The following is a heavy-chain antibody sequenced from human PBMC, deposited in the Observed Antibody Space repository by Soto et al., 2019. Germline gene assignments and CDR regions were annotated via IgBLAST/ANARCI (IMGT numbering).Heavy chain of an antibody. CDR2: IIPVFGTT. CDR1: GGTFSTYT. J-gene: IGHJ4*02. CDR3: ARDFKGCISAACYSPSDY. Sequence: QVQLVQSGAEVKKPGSSVKVSCKASGGTFSTYTITWVRQAPGQGLEWMGRIIPVFGTTNYVQKFQGRVTITADTSTSTAYMVLSSLRSEDTAIYYCARDFKGCISAACYSPSDYWGQGTLVTVSS. V-gene: IGHV1-69*08. D-gene: IGHD2-15*01.